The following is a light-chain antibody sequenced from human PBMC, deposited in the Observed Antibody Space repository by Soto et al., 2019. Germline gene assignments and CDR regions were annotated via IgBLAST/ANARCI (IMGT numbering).Light chain of an antibody. CDR3: QQYNNWPPT. Sequence: EIVMTQSPGTLSVSPGERATLSCRASQSVSSNLAWYQQKPGQAPRLLIYGASIRATGVAARCSGSGSGTEFTLTISSLQSEDVALYHCQQYNNWPPTFGQGTKVEIK. V-gene: IGKV3-15*01. CDR1: QSVSSN. J-gene: IGKJ1*01. CDR2: GAS.